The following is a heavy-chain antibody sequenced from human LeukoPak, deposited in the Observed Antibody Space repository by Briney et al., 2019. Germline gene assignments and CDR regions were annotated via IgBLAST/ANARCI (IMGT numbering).Heavy chain of an antibody. V-gene: IGHV3-30*03. CDR3: ATYRQVLLPFES. CDR1: GFTFSSYG. J-gene: IGHJ4*02. CDR2: ISYDGSNK. Sequence: PGGSLRLSCAASGFTFSSYGMHWVRQAPGKGLEWVAVISYDGSNKYYADSVRGRFTISRDNSKSTLSLQMNSLRAEDTAIYCATYRQVLLPFESWGQGTLVTVSS. D-gene: IGHD2-8*02.